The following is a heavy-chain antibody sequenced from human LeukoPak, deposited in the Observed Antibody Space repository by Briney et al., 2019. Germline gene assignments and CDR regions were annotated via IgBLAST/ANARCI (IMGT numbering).Heavy chain of an antibody. CDR2: IYHSGST. CDR1: GCSNSSENW. J-gene: IGHJ5*02. V-gene: IGHV4-4*02. CDR3: TRISMVRGVRRNWCDL. Sequence: SETLSLTCAVSGCSNSSENWWSWVRQPPGKGLEWIGEIYHSGSTNYKSSLKSRVTISVDKSRNLFSLRLSSVTVADTAVYYCTRISMVRGVRRNWCDLWGQGTLVTVS. D-gene: IGHD3-10*01.